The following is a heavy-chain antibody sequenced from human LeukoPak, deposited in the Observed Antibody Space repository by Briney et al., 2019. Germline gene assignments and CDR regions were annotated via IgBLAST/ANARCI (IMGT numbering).Heavy chain of an antibody. CDR2: ISYDGSNK. CDR3: ASAFYGGNPDAGY. CDR1: GFTFSSYG. V-gene: IGHV3-30*03. J-gene: IGHJ4*02. D-gene: IGHD4-23*01. Sequence: PGGSLRLSCAASGFTFSSYGMHWVRQAPGKGLEWVAVISYDGSNKYYADSVKGRFTISRDNSKNTLYLQMNSLRAEDTAVYYCASAFYGGNPDAGYWGQGTLVTVSS.